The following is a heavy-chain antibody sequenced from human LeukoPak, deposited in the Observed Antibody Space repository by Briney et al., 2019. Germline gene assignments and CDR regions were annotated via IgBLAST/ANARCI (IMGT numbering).Heavy chain of an antibody. CDR3: AREELYCSSTSCPYYYYYYGMDV. CDR1: VGTFSSYA. V-gene: IGHV1-69*04. D-gene: IGHD2-2*01. J-gene: IGHJ6*02. CDR2: IITILGIA. Sequence: ASVKVSCKASVGTFSSYAISWVRQAPGQGLEWMGRIITILGIANYTQKFQGRVTITADKSTSTAYMELSSLRSEDTAVYYCAREELYCSSTSCPYYYYYYGMDVWGQGTTVTVSS.